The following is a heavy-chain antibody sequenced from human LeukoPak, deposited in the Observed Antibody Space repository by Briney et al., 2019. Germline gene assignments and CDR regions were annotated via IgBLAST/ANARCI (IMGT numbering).Heavy chain of an antibody. J-gene: IGHJ3*02. D-gene: IGHD3-22*01. Sequence: GGSLRLSCAASGFTFSSYAMHWVRQAPGKGLEWVAVISYDGSNKYYADSVKGRFTISRDNSKNTLYLQMNSLRAEDTAVYYCAREGSGGSSGYYAYAFDIWGQGTMVTVSS. CDR3: AREGSGGSSGYYAYAFDI. CDR1: GFTFSSYA. CDR2: ISYDGSNK. V-gene: IGHV3-30-3*01.